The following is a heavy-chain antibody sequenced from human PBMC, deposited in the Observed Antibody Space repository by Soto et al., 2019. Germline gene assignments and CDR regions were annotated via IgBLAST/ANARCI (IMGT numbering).Heavy chain of an antibody. Sequence: ASVKVSCKASGYTFTSYGISWVRQAPGQGLEWMGWISAYNGNTNYAQKLQGRVTMTTDTSTSTAYMELRSLRSDDTAVYYCARVHPPPEHIPPTLPDLEWLLLAWFDPWGQGTLVTVSS. CDR3: ARVHPPPEHIPPTLPDLEWLLLAWFDP. J-gene: IGHJ5*02. V-gene: IGHV1-18*01. CDR2: ISAYNGNT. CDR1: GYTFTSYG. D-gene: IGHD3-3*01.